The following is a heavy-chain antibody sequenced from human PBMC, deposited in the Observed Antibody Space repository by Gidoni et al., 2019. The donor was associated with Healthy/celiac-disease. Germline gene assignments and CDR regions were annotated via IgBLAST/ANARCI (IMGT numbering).Heavy chain of an antibody. V-gene: IGHV4-59*01. CDR1: GGFISRYY. J-gene: IGHJ4*02. D-gene: IGHD3-10*01. CDR3: ARVGTMVPAPFDY. CDR2: IYYSGST. Sequence: QESGPGLVKPSETLSLTCTVSGGFISRYYWSWVRQPPGKGLEWIGYIYYSGSTNYNPPLKSRVTISVDTSKNQFSLKLSSVTAADTAVYYCARVGTMVPAPFDYWGQGTLVTVSS.